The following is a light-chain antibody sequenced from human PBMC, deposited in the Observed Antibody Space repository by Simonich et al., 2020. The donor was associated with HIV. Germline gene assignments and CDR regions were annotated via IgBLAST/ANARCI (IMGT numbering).Light chain of an antibody. CDR1: KSISSW. Sequence: DIQMTQSPSSVSASVGNRVTITCRASKSISSWLAGNQQKPGRAPKLLIYAASSLQSGVPSRFTGSGSGTDFTLTITNLQPEDSATYYCQQANSFPITFGQGTRLEI. V-gene: IGKV1-12*01. CDR2: AAS. CDR3: QQANSFPIT. J-gene: IGKJ5*01.